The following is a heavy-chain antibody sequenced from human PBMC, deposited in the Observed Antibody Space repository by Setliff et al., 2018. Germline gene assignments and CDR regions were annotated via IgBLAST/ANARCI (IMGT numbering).Heavy chain of an antibody. CDR2: ISSTSTYI. J-gene: IGHJ4*02. V-gene: IGHV3-21*01. Sequence: LRLSCVASRFTFSSYYMNWVRQAPGKGLEWVSSISSTSTYIYYADSVKGRFTIYRDNARNSLYLQMNSLRAEDTAVYYCARGVPFDYWGQGTLVTVSS. CDR3: ARGVPFDY. D-gene: IGHD3-10*01. CDR1: RFTFSSYY.